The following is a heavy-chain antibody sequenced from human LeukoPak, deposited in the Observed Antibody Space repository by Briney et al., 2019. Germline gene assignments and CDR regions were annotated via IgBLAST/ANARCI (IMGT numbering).Heavy chain of an antibody. D-gene: IGHD4-11*01. V-gene: IGHV4-59*03. J-gene: IGHJ1*01. CDR1: GVSIGASC. Sequence: SETLSLTCTVSGVSIGASCWSWIRQSPGRGLEWVGYRCDDGRDLYNPSLRSRVSRVTISVDASEKQFFLSLRSVTAADTAMYYCARTTRVTPDGRAEYFEDWGQGTLVIVSS. CDR2: RCDDGRD. CDR3: ARTTRVTPDGRAEYFED.